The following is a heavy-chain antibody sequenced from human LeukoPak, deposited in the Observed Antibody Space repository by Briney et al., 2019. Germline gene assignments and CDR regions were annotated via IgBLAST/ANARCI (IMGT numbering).Heavy chain of an antibody. D-gene: IGHD6-19*01. CDR1: GGSISSYY. CDR2: IYTSGST. J-gene: IGHJ4*02. V-gene: IGHV4-4*07. Sequence: SETLSLTCTVSGGSISSYYWSWIRQPAGKGLEWIGRIYTSGSTNYNPSLKSRVTMSVDTSKNQFSLKLSSVTAADTAVYYCARHVEQWLVQRVDYWGQGTLVTVSS. CDR3: ARHVEQWLVQRVDY.